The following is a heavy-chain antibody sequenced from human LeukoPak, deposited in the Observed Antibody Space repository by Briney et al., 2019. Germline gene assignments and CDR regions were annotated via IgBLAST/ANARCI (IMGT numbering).Heavy chain of an antibody. V-gene: IGHV3-30*02. Sequence: GGSLRLSWAASGFTFSSYGMHWVRQAPGKGLEWVAFIRHDGSNKYYADSVKGRFTISRDNSKNTLYLQMNSLRAEDTAMYYCAKDLGDIVVVPAAIPYGAFDIWGQGTMVTVSS. CDR2: IRHDGSNK. D-gene: IGHD2-2*01. CDR3: AKDLGDIVVVPAAIPYGAFDI. J-gene: IGHJ3*02. CDR1: GFTFSSYG.